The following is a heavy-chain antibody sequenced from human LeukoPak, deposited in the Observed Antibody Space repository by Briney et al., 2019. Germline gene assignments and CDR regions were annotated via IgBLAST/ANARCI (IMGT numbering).Heavy chain of an antibody. D-gene: IGHD3-16*01. J-gene: IGHJ6*03. Sequence: PGGSLRLSCAVSEFTVSNNYMNWVRQAPGKGLEWVSYIRSSGSAIYYADSVKGRFTISRDNAKNSLYLQMNSLRAEDTAVYYCARAGGGYYYYMDVWGKGTTVTVSS. CDR2: IRSSGSAI. V-gene: IGHV3-11*04. CDR1: EFTVSNNY. CDR3: ARAGGGYYYYMDV.